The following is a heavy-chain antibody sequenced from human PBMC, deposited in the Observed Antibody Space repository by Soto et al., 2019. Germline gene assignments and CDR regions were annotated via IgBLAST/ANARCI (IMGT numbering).Heavy chain of an antibody. CDR3: ARRLEEYGNYWFDP. D-gene: IGHD4-17*01. CDR1: DGSINSDTDY. V-gene: IGHV4-39*01. J-gene: IGHJ5*02. CDR2: IYHSGST. Sequence: SETLSLTCTVSDGSINSDTDYWAWIRQPPGKALEWIGSIYHSGSTYQNPSLKSRITMSVDKSKNQFSLRLTSVTAADTAVYYCARRLEEYGNYWFDPWGQG.